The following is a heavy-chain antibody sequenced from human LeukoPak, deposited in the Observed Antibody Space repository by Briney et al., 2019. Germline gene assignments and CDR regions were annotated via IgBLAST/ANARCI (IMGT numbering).Heavy chain of an antibody. CDR2: INPNSGDT. CDR3: ASGSSFDSSGRGFDY. J-gene: IGHJ4*02. D-gene: IGHD3-22*01. Sequence: ASVKVSCKASGYSFTGYYMHWVRQAPGQGLEWMGWINPNSGDTNFAQKFQGRVTMTKDTSTSTVYMELSRLRFDDTAVYYCASGSSFDSSGRGFDYWGQGTLVTVSS. V-gene: IGHV1-2*02. CDR1: GYSFTGYY.